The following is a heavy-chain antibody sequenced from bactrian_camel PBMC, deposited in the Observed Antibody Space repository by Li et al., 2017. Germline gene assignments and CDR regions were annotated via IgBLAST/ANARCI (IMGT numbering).Heavy chain of an antibody. Sequence: HVLLVESGGGSVEPGGSLRLSCVASGFTFRSYWMYWARQAPGKEVEWVAGITSLPSLFRAASYADSVKGRFTISRDNAKNTLYLQMNSLKVEDTAVYYCATGLSTATQPPGQGTQVTVS. V-gene: IGHV3S6*01. CDR2: ITSLPSLFRAA. D-gene: IGHD2*01. CDR1: GFTFRSYW. J-gene: IGHJ4*01.